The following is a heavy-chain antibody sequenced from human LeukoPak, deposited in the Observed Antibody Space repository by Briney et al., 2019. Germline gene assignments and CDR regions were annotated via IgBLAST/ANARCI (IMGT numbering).Heavy chain of an antibody. J-gene: IGHJ4*02. CDR2: IYPGDSDT. CDR3: TRRDPSCLDGWDF. D-gene: IGHD3/OR15-3a*01. CDR1: GYRFSSYW. V-gene: IGHV5-51*01. Sequence: GESLKISCKGSGYRFSSYWIVWVRQKPGKGLEWMGTIYPGDSDTRYSPSFQGQVTISADKSINTAYLQWSSLKASDTAMYYCTRRDPSCLDGWDFLGQGTLVTVSS.